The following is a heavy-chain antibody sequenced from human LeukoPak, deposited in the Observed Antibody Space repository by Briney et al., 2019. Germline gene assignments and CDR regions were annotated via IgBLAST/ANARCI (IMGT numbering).Heavy chain of an antibody. CDR3: ARDYRSSSGRSIDY. J-gene: IGHJ4*02. CDR2: IKQDGSEK. V-gene: IGHV3-7*01. CDR1: GFTFSNYW. D-gene: IGHD6-6*01. Sequence: GGSLRLSCAASGFTFSNYWMSWVRQAPGKGLEWVANIKQDGSEKYYVDSVKGRSTVSRDNAKNSLYLQMNNLRAEDTSVYYCARDYRSSSGRSIDYWGQGTLVTVSS.